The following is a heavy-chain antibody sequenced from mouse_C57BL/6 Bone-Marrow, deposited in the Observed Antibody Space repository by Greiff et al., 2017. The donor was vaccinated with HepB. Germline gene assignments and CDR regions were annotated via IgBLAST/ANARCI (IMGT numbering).Heavy chain of an antibody. D-gene: IGHD1-1*01. CDR2: INPNNGGT. Sequence: VQLQQSGPELVKPGASVKISCKASGYTFTDYYMNWVKQSHGKSLEWIGDINPNNGGTSYNQKFKGKATLTVDKSSSTAYMELRSLTSEDSAVYYCARRDYGSSDFDYWGQGTTLTVSS. CDR3: ARRDYGSSDFDY. V-gene: IGHV1-26*01. J-gene: IGHJ2*01. CDR1: GYTFTDYY.